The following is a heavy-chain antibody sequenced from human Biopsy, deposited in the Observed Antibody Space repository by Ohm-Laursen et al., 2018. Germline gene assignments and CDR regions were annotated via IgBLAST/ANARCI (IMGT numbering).Heavy chain of an antibody. D-gene: IGHD5-18*01. J-gene: IGHJ3*01. V-gene: IGHV4-61*01. Sequence: SETLSLTCTVSGASVSSGSYDWSWIRQPPGKGLEWIGNIYNDVSTKYNPSLRSRVTISADKSANQFSLKLRSVTAADTAVYYCARGYAGLYEAVDFWGQGTVVTVAS. CDR1: GASVSSGSYD. CDR2: IYNDVST. CDR3: ARGYAGLYEAVDF.